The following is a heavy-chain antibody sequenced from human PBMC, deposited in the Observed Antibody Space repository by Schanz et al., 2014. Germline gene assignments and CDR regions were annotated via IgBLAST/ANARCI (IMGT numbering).Heavy chain of an antibody. Sequence: QVPLAQSGAEVKKPGSSVTVSCKASGDTLSSYGISWVRQAPGQGLEWMGRIIPNLGSANYAQKFQGRVTITADKSTSTVYMELSSLRSEDTAIYYCARGNTIFGVVILGWLDPWGQGTLVTVSS. D-gene: IGHD3-3*01. CDR3: ARGNTIFGVVILGWLDP. CDR2: IIPNLGSA. J-gene: IGHJ5*02. CDR1: GDTLSSYG. V-gene: IGHV1-69*04.